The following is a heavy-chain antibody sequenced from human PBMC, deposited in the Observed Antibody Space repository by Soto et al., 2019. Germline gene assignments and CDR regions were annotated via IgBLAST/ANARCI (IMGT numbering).Heavy chain of an antibody. J-gene: IGHJ6*03. V-gene: IGHV4-31*03. Sequence: QVQLQESGPGLVKPSQTLSLTCTVSGGSISSGAYYWRWIRQHPGKGLEWIGYIYYSGSTYYHPCLKSRVTIAVNTSQNQFSLKLSSVTAADTAVYYCARVERAAANYYYYYMDVWGKGTTVTVSS. D-gene: IGHD2-15*01. CDR3: ARVERAAANYYYYYMDV. CDR2: IYYSGST. CDR1: GGSISSGAYY.